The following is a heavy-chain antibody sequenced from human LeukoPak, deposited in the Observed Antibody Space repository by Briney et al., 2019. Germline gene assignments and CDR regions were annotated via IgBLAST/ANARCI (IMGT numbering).Heavy chain of an antibody. D-gene: IGHD3-9*01. CDR1: GFTFSSYG. J-gene: IGHJ4*02. Sequence: GGSLRLSCAASGFTFSSYGMHWVRQAPGKGLEWVAVISYDGSNKYYADSVKGRFTISRDNSKNTLYLQMNSLRADDTAVYYCAKGGLRYFDWLSSEWGQGTLVTVSS. CDR3: AKGGLRYFDWLSSE. V-gene: IGHV3-30*18. CDR2: ISYDGSNK.